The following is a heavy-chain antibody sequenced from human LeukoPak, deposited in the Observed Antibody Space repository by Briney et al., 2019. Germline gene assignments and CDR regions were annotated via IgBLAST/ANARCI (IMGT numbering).Heavy chain of an antibody. V-gene: IGHV3-30*02. J-gene: IGHJ4*02. CDR1: GFTFSSYG. D-gene: IGHD6-6*01. Sequence: GGSLRLSCAASGFTFSSYGMHWVRQAPGKGLEWVAFIRYDGSNKYYAESVRGRFTISRDNSKNTLYLQMNSLRAEDTAVYYCARDRAARGPGPLFDYWGQGTLVTVSS. CDR3: ARDRAARGPGPLFDY. CDR2: IRYDGSNK.